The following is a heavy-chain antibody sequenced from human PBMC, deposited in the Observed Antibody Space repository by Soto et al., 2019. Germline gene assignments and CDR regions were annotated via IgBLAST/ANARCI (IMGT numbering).Heavy chain of an antibody. D-gene: IGHD3-10*01. CDR3: ARGVVKRSRGVIWTKGWFDP. V-gene: IGHV4-34*01. CDR2: INHSGST. CDR1: GGSFSGNY. J-gene: IGHJ5*02. Sequence: SETLSLTCAVYGGSFSGNYWSWIRQPPGKGLEWIGEINHSGSTNYNPSLKSRVTISVDTSKNQFSLKLGSVTAADTAVYYCARGVVKRSRGVIWTKGWFDPWGQGNLVTVSS.